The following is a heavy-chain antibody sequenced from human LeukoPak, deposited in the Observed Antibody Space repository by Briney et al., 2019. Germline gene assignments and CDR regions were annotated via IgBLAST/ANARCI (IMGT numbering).Heavy chain of an antibody. CDR1: GGSISSYY. D-gene: IGHD1-26*01. CDR2: IYYSGST. CDR3: ARVTRSGSYYYYYGMDV. V-gene: IGHV4-59*01. Sequence: SETLSLTCAVSGGSISSYYWSWIRQPPGKGLEWIGYIYYSGSTNYNPSLKSRVTISVDTSKNQFSLKLSSVTAADTAVYYCARVTRSGSYYYYYGMDVWGQGTTVTVSS. J-gene: IGHJ6*02.